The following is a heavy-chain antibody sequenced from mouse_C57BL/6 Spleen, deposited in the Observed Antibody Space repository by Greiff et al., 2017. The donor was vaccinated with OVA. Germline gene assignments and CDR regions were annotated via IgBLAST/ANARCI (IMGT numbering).Heavy chain of an antibody. J-gene: IGHJ1*03. CDR1: EYEFPSHD. CDR3: ARPTIVRGWYFDV. D-gene: IGHD2-5*01. Sequence: EVKVVESGGGLVQPGESLKLSCESNEYEFPSHDMSWVRKTPEKRLELVAAINSDGGSTYYPDTMERRFIISRDNTKKTLYLQMSSLRAEDTALYYCARPTIVRGWYFDVWGTGTTVTVSS. CDR2: INSDGGST. V-gene: IGHV5-2*01.